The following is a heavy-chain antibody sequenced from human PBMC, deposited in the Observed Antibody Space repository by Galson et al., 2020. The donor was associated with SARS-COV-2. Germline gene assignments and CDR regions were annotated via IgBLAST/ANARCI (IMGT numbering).Heavy chain of an antibody. CDR1: GFTYSSFS. Sequence: GGSLRLSCAASGFTYSSFSMSWVRQAPGKGLEWVANIREDGSERNYVDSVRGRFTISRDSAKNSLDLQMNSLRAEDTAVYCCVRGRFRYDSWGQGTLVTVSS. CDR2: IREDGSER. J-gene: IGHJ5*02. CDR3: VRGRFRYDS. D-gene: IGHD3-16*01. V-gene: IGHV3-7*01.